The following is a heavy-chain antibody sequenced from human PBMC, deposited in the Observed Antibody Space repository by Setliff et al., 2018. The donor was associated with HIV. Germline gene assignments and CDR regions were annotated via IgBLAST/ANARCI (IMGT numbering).Heavy chain of an antibody. Sequence: SETLSLTCTVSGDSINSGDSYWTWIRHHPGKGLEWIGYIYYSGSTNYNPSLKSRVIISVDSSKNQFFLKLTSVTAADTAVFYCARGPVYSSTIDYWGQGTLVTVSS. CDR1: GDSINSGDSY. J-gene: IGHJ4*02. V-gene: IGHV4-31*03. CDR2: IYYSGST. CDR3: ARGPVYSSTIDY. D-gene: IGHD6-13*01.